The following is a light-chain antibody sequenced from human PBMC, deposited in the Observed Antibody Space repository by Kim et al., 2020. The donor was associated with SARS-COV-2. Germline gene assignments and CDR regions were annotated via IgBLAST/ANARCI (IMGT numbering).Light chain of an antibody. Sequence: VALRQQIRSTCQGDSIRSYYATWYQQKPGQAPIVVIYGKNNRPSGIPDRFSGSSSGNTASLTITGTQAGDEADYYCNSRDSNDNGLFGGGTQLTVL. CDR1: SIRSYY. J-gene: IGLJ2*01. CDR2: GKN. V-gene: IGLV3-19*01. CDR3: NSRDSNDNGL.